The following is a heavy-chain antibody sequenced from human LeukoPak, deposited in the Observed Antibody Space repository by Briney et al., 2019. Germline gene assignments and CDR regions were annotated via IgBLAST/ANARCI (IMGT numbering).Heavy chain of an antibody. D-gene: IGHD6-13*01. J-gene: IGHJ4*02. V-gene: IGHV3-23*01. CDR3: AKDHTPSSWYPSGY. CDR1: GFTFSSYA. Sequence: HGGSLRLSCAASGFTFSSYAMSWVRQAPGKGLEWVSAISGSGGSTYYADSVEGRFTISRDNSKNTLYLQMNSLRAEDTAVYYCAKDHTPSSWYPSGYWGQGTLVTVSS. CDR2: ISGSGGST.